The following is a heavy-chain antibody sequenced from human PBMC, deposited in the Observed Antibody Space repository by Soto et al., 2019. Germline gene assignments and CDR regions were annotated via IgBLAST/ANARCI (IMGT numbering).Heavy chain of an antibody. CDR2: VDGNADK. CDR3: VDRVDSSSPCY. V-gene: IGHV2-5*01. D-gene: IGHD6-13*01. CDR1: GCSLSASGLG. Sequence: SCPTLVSPTQTLTLTCTFFGCSLSASGLGVGWIRQPQGKALEWLGLVDGNADKRYSPSLKSRLTIAKDTSKTQVVLTMSNMDPVDTGTYYCVDRVDSSSPCYWGQGTLVTVSS. J-gene: IGHJ4*02.